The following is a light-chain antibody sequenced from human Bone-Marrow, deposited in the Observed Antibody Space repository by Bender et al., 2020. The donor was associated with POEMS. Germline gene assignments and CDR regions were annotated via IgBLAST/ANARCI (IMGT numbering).Light chain of an antibody. CDR3: CSYAGTFHVL. CDR2: SSH. Sequence: QSVLTQPPSASGTPGQRVTISCSGGSSNIGAHAVNWYQHLPGTAPKLLIYSSHRRPSEVPDRFSGSRSGTSASLTISGLQAEDEADFYYCSYAGTFHVLFGGGTRLTVL. J-gene: IGLJ2*01. V-gene: IGLV1-44*01. CDR1: SSNIGAHA.